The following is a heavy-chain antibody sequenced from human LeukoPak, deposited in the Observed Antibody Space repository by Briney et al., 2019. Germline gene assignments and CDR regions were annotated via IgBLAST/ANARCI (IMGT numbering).Heavy chain of an antibody. CDR1: GGAVNSYY. CDR2: ISHNGNI. CDR3: ARGFCSDEICQVFTH. J-gene: IGHJ4*02. V-gene: IGHV4-59*02. Sequence: SETLSLTCNVSGGAVNSYYWSWIRQTPGEGLKWIGYISHNGNIDYAPSLKGRVTMSIDTTKNQFSLKLTSVTAADTALYFCARGFCSDEICQVFTHWGQGILVTVSS. D-gene: IGHD3-3*01.